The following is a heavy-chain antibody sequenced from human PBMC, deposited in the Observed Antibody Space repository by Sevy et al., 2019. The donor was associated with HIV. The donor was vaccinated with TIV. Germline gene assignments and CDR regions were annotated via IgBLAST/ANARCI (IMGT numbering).Heavy chain of an antibody. CDR2: ISSSSSYI. Sequence: GGCLRLSCAASGFTFSSYSMNWVRQAPGKGLEWVSSISSSSSYIYYADSVKGRFTISRDNAKNSLYLQMNSLRAEDTAVYYCARDRGVDIVATINYFDYWGQGTLVTVSS. D-gene: IGHD5-12*01. J-gene: IGHJ4*02. CDR3: ARDRGVDIVATINYFDY. V-gene: IGHV3-21*01. CDR1: GFTFSSYS.